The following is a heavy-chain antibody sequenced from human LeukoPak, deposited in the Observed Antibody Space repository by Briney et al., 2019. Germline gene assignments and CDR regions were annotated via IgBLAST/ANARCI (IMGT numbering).Heavy chain of an antibody. CDR3: ARAGTNWSSGCFFDY. D-gene: IGHD1-1*01. Sequence: SETLSLTCAVYGGSFSGYYWSWIRQPPGKGLEWIGEINHSGSTNYNPSLKSRVTISVDTSKNQFSLKLSSVTAADTAVYYCARAGTNWSSGCFFDYWGQGALVTVSS. CDR2: INHSGST. V-gene: IGHV4-34*01. J-gene: IGHJ4*02. CDR1: GGSFSGYY.